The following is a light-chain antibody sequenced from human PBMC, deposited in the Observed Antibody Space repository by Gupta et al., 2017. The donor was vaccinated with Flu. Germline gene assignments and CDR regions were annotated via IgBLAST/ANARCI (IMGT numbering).Light chain of an antibody. J-gene: IGKJ4*01. Sequence: VGDRVTITCQASQDISNYLNWYQQKPRKAPKLLIYDASNLETGVPSRFSGSGSGTYFTFTINNLQPEDIATYYCQQYNGLITFGGGTKVEIK. CDR1: QDISNY. V-gene: IGKV1-33*01. CDR3: QQYNGLIT. CDR2: DAS.